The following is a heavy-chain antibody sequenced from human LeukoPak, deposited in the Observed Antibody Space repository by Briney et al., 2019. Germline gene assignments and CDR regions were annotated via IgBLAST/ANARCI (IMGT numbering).Heavy chain of an antibody. CDR2: IYYSGST. D-gene: IGHD2-15*01. CDR1: GGSISSYY. V-gene: IGHV4-59*13. CDR3: ARRPSGVGYCSGGSCYSGYYYGMDV. J-gene: IGHJ6*02. Sequence: SETLSLTCTVSGGSISSYYWSWIRQPPGKGLEWLGYIYYSGSTNYNPSLKSRVTISVDTSKNQFSLKPSSVTAADTAVYYCARRPSGVGYCSGGSCYSGYYYGMDVWGQGTTVTVSS.